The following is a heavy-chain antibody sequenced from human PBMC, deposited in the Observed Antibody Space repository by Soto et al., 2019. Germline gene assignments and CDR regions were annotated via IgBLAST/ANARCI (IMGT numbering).Heavy chain of an antibody. CDR3: AREGGTMGAGWFDP. J-gene: IGHJ5*02. V-gene: IGHV1-18*01. CDR1: GYTFTSYD. CDR2: ISAYNGNT. Sequence: QVQLVQSGAEVKKPGASVKVSCKASGYTFTSYDIRWVRQAPGQGLEWMGWISAYNGNTNYAQKLQDRITMTTDTSTSTGYMELGSLRSDDTAVDYCAREGGTMGAGWFDPWGQGTLVTVSS. D-gene: IGHD3-10*01.